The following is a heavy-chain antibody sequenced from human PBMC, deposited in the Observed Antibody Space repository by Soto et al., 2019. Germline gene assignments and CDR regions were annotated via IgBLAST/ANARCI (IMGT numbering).Heavy chain of an antibody. CDR3: ARTIAAAGLYYYYGMDV. CDR2: ISYDGSNK. D-gene: IGHD6-13*01. V-gene: IGHV3-30*03. Sequence: GGSLRLSCAASGFTFSSYGMHWVRQAPGKGLEWVAVISYDGSNKYYADSVKGRFTISRDNAKNPLYLQMNSLRDEDTAVYYCARTIAAAGLYYYYGMDVWGQGTTVTVSS. J-gene: IGHJ6*02. CDR1: GFTFSSYG.